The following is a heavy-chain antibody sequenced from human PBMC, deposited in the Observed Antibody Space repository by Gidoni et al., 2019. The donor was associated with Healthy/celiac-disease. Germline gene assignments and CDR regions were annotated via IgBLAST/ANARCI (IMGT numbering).Heavy chain of an antibody. V-gene: IGHV3-9*01. CDR3: AKETPGPWDAFDI. Sequence: EVQLVESGGGLVQPGRSLRLSCAASGFTFDDYAMHWVRQAPGKGLGWVSGISWNSGSIGYADSVKGRFTISRDNAKNSLYLQMNSLRAEDTALYYCAKETPGPWDAFDIWGQGTMVTVSS. CDR1: GFTFDDYA. D-gene: IGHD3-10*01. CDR2: ISWNSGSI. J-gene: IGHJ3*02.